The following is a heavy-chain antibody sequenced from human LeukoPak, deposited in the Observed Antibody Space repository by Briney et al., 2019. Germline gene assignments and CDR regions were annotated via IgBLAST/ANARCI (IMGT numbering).Heavy chain of an antibody. CDR2: IRSKANSYAT. CDR3: TTAVGGTTSGLHY. Sequence: GGFLILSCAASGFTFSDSAMQWVRAASGKGLELVGLIRSKANSYATVYAASVEGRLTISRDDSKNMAYLQMNSLKTEDTAFYYCTTAVGGTTSGLHYWGQGTLVTVSS. J-gene: IGHJ4*02. CDR1: GFTFSDSA. D-gene: IGHD1-26*01. V-gene: IGHV3-73*01.